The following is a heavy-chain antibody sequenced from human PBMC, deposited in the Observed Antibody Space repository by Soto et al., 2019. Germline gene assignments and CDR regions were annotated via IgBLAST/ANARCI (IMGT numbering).Heavy chain of an antibody. CDR1: GFSFSSFA. V-gene: IGHV3-23*01. CDR3: AKVTVTTLYYYYYGMDV. D-gene: IGHD4-17*01. CDR2: ISGSGGST. Sequence: GGSLRLSCAASGFSFSSFAMNWVRQAPGKGLEWVSAISGSGGSTYYADSVKGRFTISRDNSKNTLYLQMNSLRAEDTAVYYCAKVTVTTLYYYYYGMDVWGQGTTVTVSS. J-gene: IGHJ6*02.